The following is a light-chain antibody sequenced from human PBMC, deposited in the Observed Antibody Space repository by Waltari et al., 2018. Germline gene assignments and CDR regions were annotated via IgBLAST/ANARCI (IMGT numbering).Light chain of an antibody. CDR1: SSDIGKYNY. CDR2: DVS. V-gene: IGLV2-14*03. CDR3: TSFTSSNTYV. Sequence: QSALTQPASVSGSPGQSTTIPCSGTSSDIGKYNYVSWFQQHPGKAPKLMIYDVSNRPSGVSDRFSGSKSGNTASLTISGLQTEDESDYYCTSFTSSNTYVFGTGTKVTVL. J-gene: IGLJ1*01.